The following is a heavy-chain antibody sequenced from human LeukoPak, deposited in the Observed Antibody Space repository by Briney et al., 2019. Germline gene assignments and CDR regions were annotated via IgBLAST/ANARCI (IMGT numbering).Heavy chain of an antibody. CDR1: GFTFSSYA. CDR3: ARDNSYGYVPRWYFDY. V-gene: IGHV3-30-3*01. J-gene: IGHJ4*02. CDR2: ISYDGSNK. Sequence: PGGSLRLSCAASGFTFSSYAMHWVRQAPGKGLEGVAVISYDGSNKYYADSVKGRFTISRDNSKNTLYLQMNSLRAEDTAVYYCARDNSYGYVPRWYFDYWGQGTLVTVSS. D-gene: IGHD5-18*01.